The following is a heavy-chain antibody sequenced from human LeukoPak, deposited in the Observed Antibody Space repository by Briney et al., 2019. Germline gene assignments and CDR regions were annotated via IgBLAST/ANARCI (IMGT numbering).Heavy chain of an antibody. CDR2: ISSSRGYI. Sequence: PGGSLRLSCAASGFSFSSYSMTWVRQAPGKGPEWVSSISSSRGYIYYADSVKGRFTISRDNAKNSLYLQMNSLRAEDTAVYYCARGMADYFDYWGQGTLVTVSS. J-gene: IGHJ4*02. CDR3: ARGMADYFDY. CDR1: GFSFSSYS. D-gene: IGHD5-24*01. V-gene: IGHV3-21*01.